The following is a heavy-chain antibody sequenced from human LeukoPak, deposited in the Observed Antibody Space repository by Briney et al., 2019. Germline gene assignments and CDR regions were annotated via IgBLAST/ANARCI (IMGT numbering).Heavy chain of an antibody. CDR1: GYTFTSYA. J-gene: IGHJ6*03. CDR3: AAAYCGGDCPYYYYYYMDV. V-gene: IGHV1-3*01. D-gene: IGHD2-21*01. CDR2: INAGNGNT. Sequence: ASVKVSCKASGYTFTSYAMHWVRQAPGQRLEWMGWINAGNGNTKYSQKFQGRVTITRDTSASTAYMELSSLRSEDTAVYYCAAAYCGGDCPYYYYYYMDVWGKGTTVTVSS.